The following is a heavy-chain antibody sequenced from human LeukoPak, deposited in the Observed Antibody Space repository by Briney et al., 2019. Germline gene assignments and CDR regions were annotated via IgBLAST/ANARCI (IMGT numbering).Heavy chain of an antibody. CDR1: GSNFIDHW. CDR2: IYPGDSDA. D-gene: IGHD1-1*01. V-gene: IGHV5-51*01. J-gene: IGHJ5*02. Sequence: GASLQISSKTSGSNFIDHWIGWVRPLPGKGLEWMAIIYPGDSDARYSPSFQGQVTISADKSTTTAYLQWSSLKASDTATYYCARLVTPGVTRWFDPWGQGTPVTVSS. CDR3: ARLVTPGVTRWFDP.